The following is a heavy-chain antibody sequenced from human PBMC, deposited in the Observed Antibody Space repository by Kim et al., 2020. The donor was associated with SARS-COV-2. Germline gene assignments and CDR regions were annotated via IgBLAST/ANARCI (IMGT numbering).Heavy chain of an antibody. J-gene: IGHJ5*02. CDR1: GFTFSSYW. CDR3: ARGEYYYGSGSPDERFDP. D-gene: IGHD3-10*01. CDR2: INSDGSST. Sequence: GGSPRLSCAASGFTFSSYWMHWVRQAPGKGLVWVSRINSDGSSTSYADSVKGRFTISRDNAKNTLYLQMNSLRAEDTAVYYCARGEYYYGSGSPDERFDPWGQGTLVTVSS. V-gene: IGHV3-74*01.